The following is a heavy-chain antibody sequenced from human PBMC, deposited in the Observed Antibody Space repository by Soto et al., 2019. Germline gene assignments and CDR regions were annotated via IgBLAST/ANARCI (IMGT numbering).Heavy chain of an antibody. CDR1: EYTFTSYA. J-gene: IGHJ3*01. CDR2: INAGNGNT. V-gene: IGHV1-3*01. D-gene: IGHD3-10*01. CDR3: AREGSGSYYNVFAFDV. Sequence: ASVKVSCKASEYTFTSYAMHWVRQAPGQRLEWMGWINAGNGNTKYSQKFQGRVTITRDTSASTAYMELSSLRSEDTAVYYCAREGSGSYYNVFAFDVWGQGTMVTVSS.